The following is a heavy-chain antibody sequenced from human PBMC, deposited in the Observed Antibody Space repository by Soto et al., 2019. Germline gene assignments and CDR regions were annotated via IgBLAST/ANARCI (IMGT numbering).Heavy chain of an antibody. CDR3: ASSYSYAESKGYFDY. J-gene: IGHJ4*02. CDR2: ISYSGST. CDR1: GGSVSSGSYY. Sequence: QVQLQESGPGLVKPSETLSLTCTVSGGSVSSGSYYCSWIRQPPGKGLEWIGYISYSGSTNYNPSLKSRVTISVDTSKNQFSLKLSSVTAADTAVYYCASSYSYAESKGYFDYWGQGTLVTVSS. D-gene: IGHD5-18*01. V-gene: IGHV4-61*01.